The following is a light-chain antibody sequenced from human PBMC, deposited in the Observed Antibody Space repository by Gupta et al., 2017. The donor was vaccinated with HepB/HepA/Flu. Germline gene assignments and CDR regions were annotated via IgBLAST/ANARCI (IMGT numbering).Light chain of an antibody. CDR1: QSVSSY. CDR3: QQRSNWPLCS. Sequence: EIVLPQSPATLSLSPGERATLSCRASQSVSSYLAWYQQKPGQAPRLLIYDASNRDTGIPARFSGSGSGKDFTLTISSREPEDFAVYYCQQRSNWPLCSFGQGTKMEIK. V-gene: IGKV3-11*01. CDR2: DAS. J-gene: IGKJ2*04.